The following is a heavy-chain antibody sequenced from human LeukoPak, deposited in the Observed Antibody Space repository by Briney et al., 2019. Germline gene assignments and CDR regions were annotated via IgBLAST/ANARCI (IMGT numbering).Heavy chain of an antibody. CDR1: GGSISSYY. CDR3: ARERLRDSVPDAFDI. Sequence: PSETPSLTCTVSGGSISSYYWNWIRQPPGRGLEWIGYLYYIGSTNYNPSLKSRVTISLDTSKNQFSLKLRSVTAADTAVHFCARERLRDSVPDAFDIWGQGTMVTVSS. J-gene: IGHJ3*02. CDR2: LYYIGST. D-gene: IGHD5/OR15-5a*01. V-gene: IGHV4-59*01.